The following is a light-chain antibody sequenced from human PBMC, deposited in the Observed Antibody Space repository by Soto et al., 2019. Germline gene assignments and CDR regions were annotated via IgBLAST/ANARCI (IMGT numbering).Light chain of an antibody. J-gene: IGKJ2*01. CDR1: QSVSSNY. CDR3: QQYNGWPPYT. CDR2: RAS. V-gene: IGKV3-20*01. Sequence: EIVLTQSPGTLSLSPGERATLSCRASQSVSSNYLAWYQQKPGQAPKVLIYRASIRATGIPDRFTGSGSGTDFTLTISRLEPEDFAVYYCQQYNGWPPYTFGPGTKLEIK.